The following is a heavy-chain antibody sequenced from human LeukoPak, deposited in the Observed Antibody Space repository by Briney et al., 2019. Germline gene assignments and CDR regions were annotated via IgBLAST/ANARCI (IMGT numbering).Heavy chain of an antibody. D-gene: IGHD4-17*01. CDR1: GGSISSSSYY. J-gene: IGHJ4*02. CDR2: IYYSGST. CDR3: ARERTVTTWDYFDY. Sequence: SETLSLTCTVSGGSISSSSYYWGWIRQPPGKGLEWIGSIYYSGSTYYNPSLKSRVTISVDTSKNQFSLKLSSVTAADTAVYYCARERTVTTWDYFDYWGQGTLVTVSS. V-gene: IGHV4-39*07.